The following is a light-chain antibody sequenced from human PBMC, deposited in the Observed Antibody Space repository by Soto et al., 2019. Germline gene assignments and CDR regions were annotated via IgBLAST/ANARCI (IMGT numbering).Light chain of an antibody. J-gene: IGKJ4*01. Sequence: EIVLTQSPATLSLSPGERATLSCRASQSVGSYLAWYQQKPCQAPRLLIYDAFSRATGIPARFSGRGSGKDFTLPISSLEPEDFAVYLCQQRSSWPLTFGGGTMVEIK. CDR3: QQRSSWPLT. V-gene: IGKV3-11*01. CDR2: DAF. CDR1: QSVGSY.